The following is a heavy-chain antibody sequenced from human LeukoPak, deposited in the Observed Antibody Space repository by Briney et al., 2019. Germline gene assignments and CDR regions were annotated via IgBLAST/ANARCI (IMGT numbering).Heavy chain of an antibody. CDR2: ISSSSTYI. CDR1: GFTFSRYT. D-gene: IGHD1-26*01. V-gene: IGHV3-21*01. Sequence: GGSLRLSCAASGFTFSRYTMNWVRQAPEKGLEWVSSISSSSTYIYYADSLRGRFTISRRDDRNSLYLQVDSLKVEDTAVYYCARDAAMVGATGDNWFDPWGQGTLVTVAS. J-gene: IGHJ5*02. CDR3: ARDAAMVGATGDNWFDP.